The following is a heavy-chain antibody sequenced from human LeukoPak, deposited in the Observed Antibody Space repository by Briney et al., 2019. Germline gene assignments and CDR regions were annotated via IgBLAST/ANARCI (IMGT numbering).Heavy chain of an antibody. CDR1: GGSISSSSYY. V-gene: IGHV4-39*01. D-gene: IGHD4-17*01. CDR2: IYYSGST. CDR3: ARRDGDYAFDY. J-gene: IGHJ4*02. Sequence: SSETLSLTCTVSGGSISSSSYYWGWIRQPPGKGLEWLGSIYYSGSTYYNPSLKSRVTISVDTSKNQFSLKLSSVTAADTAVYYCARRDGDYAFDYWGQGTLVTVSS.